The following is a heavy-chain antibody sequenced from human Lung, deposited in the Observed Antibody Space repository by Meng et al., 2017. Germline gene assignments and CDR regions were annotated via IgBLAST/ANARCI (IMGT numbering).Heavy chain of an antibody. CDR3: AKEGERGGYFDY. D-gene: IGHD3-16*01. V-gene: IGHV1-3*01. J-gene: IGHJ4*02. CDR1: GYTFTRCG. CDR2: INAATGNK. Sequence: QVQLVQSGAEVKKPGASGKVSCKASGYTFTRCGIHWVRQAPGQRLEWMGWINAATGNKKYSGSFHKRVTITRETTTNTAYMELSSLRYEGTAVYYYAKEGERGGYFDYWGQGVLVTVSS.